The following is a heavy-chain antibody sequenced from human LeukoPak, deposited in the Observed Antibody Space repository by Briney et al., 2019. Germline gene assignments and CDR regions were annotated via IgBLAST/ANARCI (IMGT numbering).Heavy chain of an antibody. J-gene: IGHJ6*03. V-gene: IGHV1-18*01. D-gene: IGHD6-6*01. CDR2: ISVYDGNT. Sequence: ASVKVSCKASGYTFTSYGISWVRQAPGQGLEWMGWISVYDGNTNYAQKLQGRVTMTTDTSTSTAYMELRSLRSEDTAVYYCATDDIAARYYMDVWGKGTTVTVSS. CDR3: ATDDIAARYYMDV. CDR1: GYTFTSYG.